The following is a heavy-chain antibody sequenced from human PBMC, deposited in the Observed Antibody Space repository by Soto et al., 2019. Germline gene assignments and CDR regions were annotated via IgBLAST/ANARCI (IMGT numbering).Heavy chain of an antibody. V-gene: IGHV1-18*01. D-gene: IGHD3-9*01. CDR1: GYTFPSYG. Sequence: QVQLVQSGAEVKKPGASVKVSCKASGYTFPSYGISWVRQAPGQGLEWMGWISAYNGNTNSAQKLQGRVTMTTATSTSRAGRELRSLRSDDTAVYYGAREDAEILTGPPDGTDVWGQGTTITVSS. CDR2: ISAYNGNT. J-gene: IGHJ6*02. CDR3: AREDAEILTGPPDGTDV.